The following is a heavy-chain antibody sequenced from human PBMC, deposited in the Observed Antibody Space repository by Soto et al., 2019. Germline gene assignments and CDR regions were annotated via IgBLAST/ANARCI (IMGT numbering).Heavy chain of an antibody. D-gene: IGHD4-17*01. V-gene: IGHV4-59*01. CDR3: AREETPVSPHYFYYGLDA. CDR1: GGSIRGYS. CDR2: VYYSGGT. Sequence: PSETLSLTCTVLGGSIRGYSWSWIRQPPGKGLEWIGYVYYSGGTNYSPSFEDRVTISVDTTENQFSLKVNSVTAADTAVYYCAREETPVSPHYFYYGLDAWGQGTTVTVSS. J-gene: IGHJ6*02.